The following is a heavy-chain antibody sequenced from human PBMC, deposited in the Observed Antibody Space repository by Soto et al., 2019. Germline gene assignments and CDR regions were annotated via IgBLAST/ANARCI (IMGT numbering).Heavy chain of an antibody. V-gene: IGHV1-18*01. Sequence: QVHLVQSGAEVKKPGASVKVSGQASGYAFTTYGITWVRQAPGQGLEWMGWISAHNGNTNYAQKPQGRVTVTRDTSTSTAYMELRSLRSDATAVYYCARGRYGDYWGQGALVTVSS. CDR1: GYAFTTYG. J-gene: IGHJ4*02. D-gene: IGHD1-1*01. CDR2: ISAHNGNT. CDR3: ARGRYGDY.